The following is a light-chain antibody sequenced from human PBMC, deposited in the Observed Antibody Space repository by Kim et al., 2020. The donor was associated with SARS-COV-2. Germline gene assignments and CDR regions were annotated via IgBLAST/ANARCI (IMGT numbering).Light chain of an antibody. CDR2: EDN. Sequence: GKPLTISCTRSSGSIASNYVQWYQQRPGSSPTPVIYEDNQRPSGVPDRFSGSIDSSSTSASLTISGLKTEDEADYYCQSYDSSNWVFGGGTQLTVL. J-gene: IGLJ3*02. V-gene: IGLV6-57*01. CDR3: QSYDSSNWV. CDR1: SGSIASNY.